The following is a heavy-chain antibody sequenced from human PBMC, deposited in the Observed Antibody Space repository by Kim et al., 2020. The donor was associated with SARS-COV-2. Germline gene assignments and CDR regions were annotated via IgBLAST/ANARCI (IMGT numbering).Heavy chain of an antibody. V-gene: IGHV4-31*03. CDR2: IYYSGST. CDR1: GGSISSGGYY. J-gene: IGHJ5*02. Sequence: SETLSLTCTVSGGSISSGGYYWSWIRQHPGKGLEWIGYIYYSGSTYYNPSLKSRVTISVDTSKNQFSLKLSSVTAADTAVYYCAREKEVRRKYNWFDPWGQGTLVTVSS. CDR3: AREKEVRRKYNWFDP.